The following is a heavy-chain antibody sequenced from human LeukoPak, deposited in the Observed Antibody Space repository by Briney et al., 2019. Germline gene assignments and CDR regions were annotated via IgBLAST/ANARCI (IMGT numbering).Heavy chain of an antibody. CDR1: GASISPYN. CDR2: IYDSGST. Sequence: PSETLSLTCTVSGASISPYNWNWIRQPPGKGLEWIGSIYDSGSTYYNPSLKSRVTISVDTSKNQFSLKLNSVTAADTAVYYCARHYGPWGQGTLVTVSS. J-gene: IGHJ5*02. CDR3: ARHYGP. D-gene: IGHD3-10*01. V-gene: IGHV4-39*01.